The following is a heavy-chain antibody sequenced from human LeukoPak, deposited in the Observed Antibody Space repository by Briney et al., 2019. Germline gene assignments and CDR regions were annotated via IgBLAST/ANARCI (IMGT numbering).Heavy chain of an antibody. J-gene: IGHJ6*03. V-gene: IGHV4-4*07. Sequence: SETLSLTCPVSGGSISSFYLGWIRQPPGKGLGWIGLFFTSGSTNYNPSLKSRVTMSVDTSKNQFSLKLRSVTAADTAVYYCARDHNIGSTYYYYYMDVWGKGTTVTISS. D-gene: IGHD1-14*01. CDR3: ARDHNIGSTYYYYYMDV. CDR1: GGSISSFY. CDR2: FFTSGST.